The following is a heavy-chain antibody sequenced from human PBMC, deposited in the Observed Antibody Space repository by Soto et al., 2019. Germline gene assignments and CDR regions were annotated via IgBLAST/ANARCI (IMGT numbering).Heavy chain of an antibody. D-gene: IGHD2-21*01. CDR2: IIPMLGIA. V-gene: IGHV1-69*02. CDR1: GGTFSTYS. J-gene: IGHJ3*02. Sequence: QVQLVQSGAEVKKPGSSVKVSCKDSGGTFSTYSMFWVRQAPGQGLEWRGRIIPMLGIANYAQRFQDRGTITADKSTATAYMELSSLRSEDTALYYCTIGSWSGEVFDIWGQGTMVTVSS. CDR3: TIGSWSGEVFDI.